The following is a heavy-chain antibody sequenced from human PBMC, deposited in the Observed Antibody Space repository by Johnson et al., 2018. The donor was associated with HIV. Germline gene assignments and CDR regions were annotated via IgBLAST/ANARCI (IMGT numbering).Heavy chain of an antibody. Sequence: VQLVESGGGLVQPGGSLRLSCAASGFTFSSYWMSWVRQAPGKGLEWVANIKQDGSEKYYADSVKGRFPISRDNAKNSLYLQMNSLRAEDTAVYYCARRTVVTPGAFDIWGQGTMVTVSS. CDR3: ARRTVVTPGAFDI. CDR1: GFTFSSYW. D-gene: IGHD4-23*01. J-gene: IGHJ3*02. V-gene: IGHV3-7*02. CDR2: IKQDGSEK.